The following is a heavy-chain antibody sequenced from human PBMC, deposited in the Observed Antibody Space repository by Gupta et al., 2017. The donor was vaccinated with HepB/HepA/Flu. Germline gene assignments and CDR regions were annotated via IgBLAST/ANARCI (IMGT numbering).Heavy chain of an antibody. CDR2: VSPSSGST. CDR3: ARAQKECGGDCHFDY. Sequence: QVQLVQSGAEVKKPGASVVFSCKASGYSFTSYYLHWVRQAPGQGLEWMGVVSPSSGSTTYAHTFKGRLTMTRDTSTSTVYMELSGLRSEDTAVYYCARAQKECGGDCHFDYWGQGTLVTVSS. D-gene: IGHD2-21*02. V-gene: IGHV1-46*01. J-gene: IGHJ4*02. CDR1: GYSFTSYY.